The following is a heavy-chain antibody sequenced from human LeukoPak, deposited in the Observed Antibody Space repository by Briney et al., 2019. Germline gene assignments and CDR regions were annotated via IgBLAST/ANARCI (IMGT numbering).Heavy chain of an antibody. D-gene: IGHD2-2*01. V-gene: IGHV3-30*01. J-gene: IGHJ4*02. CDR2: ISYDGSNK. CDR3: ARDTRRYCSSTSCLGDFDY. Sequence: GGSLRLSCAASGFTFSSYAVHWVRQAPGKGLEWVAVISYDGSNKYYADSVKGRFTISRDNSKNTLYLQMNSLRAEDTAVYYCARDTRRYCSSTSCLGDFDYWGQGTLVTVSS. CDR1: GFTFSSYA.